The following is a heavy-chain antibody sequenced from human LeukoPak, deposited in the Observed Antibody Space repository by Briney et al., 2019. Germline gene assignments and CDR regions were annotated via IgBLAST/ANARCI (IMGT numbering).Heavy chain of an antibody. Sequence: SETLSLTCTVSGASISSYYWSWIRQPAGKGLEWIGRISSSGSTNYNPSLKSRVTISVDTSKNQFSLKLSSVTAADTAVYFCARGPYSYDSSGAFDIWGQGTMVTVSS. CDR2: ISSSGST. CDR3: ARGPYSYDSSGAFDI. CDR1: GASISSYY. V-gene: IGHV4-4*07. D-gene: IGHD3-22*01. J-gene: IGHJ3*02.